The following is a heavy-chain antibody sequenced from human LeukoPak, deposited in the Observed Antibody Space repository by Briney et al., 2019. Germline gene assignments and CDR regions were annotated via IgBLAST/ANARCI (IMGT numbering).Heavy chain of an antibody. Sequence: ASVKVSCKASGYTFAGYYIHWVRQAPGQGLEWMGWINPNSGGTNYAQKFEGWVTLTRDTSINTAYMDLRRLKSDDTAIYYCARDISTTWAGVDYWGQGTLVTVSS. CDR2: INPNSGGT. CDR3: ARDISTTWAGVDY. CDR1: GYTFAGYY. D-gene: IGHD6-13*01. V-gene: IGHV1-2*04. J-gene: IGHJ4*02.